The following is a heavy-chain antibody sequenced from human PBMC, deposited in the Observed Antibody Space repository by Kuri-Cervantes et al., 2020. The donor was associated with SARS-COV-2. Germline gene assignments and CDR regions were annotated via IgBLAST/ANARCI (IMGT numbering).Heavy chain of an antibody. CDR2: IWYDGSNK. Sequence: LSLTCAASGFTFSSYGMHWVRQAPGKGLEWVAVIWYDGSNKYYADSVKGRFTISRDNSKNTLYLRMNGLRAEDTAVYYCARESTLRFLEWSKTYYYYGMDVWGQGTTVTVSS. D-gene: IGHD3-3*01. J-gene: IGHJ6*02. CDR3: ARESTLRFLEWSKTYYYYGMDV. V-gene: IGHV3-33*08. CDR1: GFTFSSYG.